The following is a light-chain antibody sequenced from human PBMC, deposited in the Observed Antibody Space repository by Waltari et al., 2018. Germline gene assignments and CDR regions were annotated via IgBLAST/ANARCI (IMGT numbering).Light chain of an antibody. CDR3: QQYYTTPT. V-gene: IGKV2-28*01. CDR2: LGS. Sequence: DIVMTQSPLSLPVTPGEPASISCRSSQSLLHSNGYTYLDWYLQKPGQSPQLLIYLGSTRASGVPDRFSGSGSGTDFTLIISRVEAEDVGVYYCQQYYTTPTFGQGTKVEIK. CDR1: QSLLHSNGYTY. J-gene: IGKJ1*01.